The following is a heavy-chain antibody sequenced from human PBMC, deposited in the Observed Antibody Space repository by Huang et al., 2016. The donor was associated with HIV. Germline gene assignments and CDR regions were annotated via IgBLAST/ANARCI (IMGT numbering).Heavy chain of an antibody. CDR3: ASASIAARRWFDP. V-gene: IGHV4-59*01. CDR2: IYYSGST. D-gene: IGHD6-6*01. J-gene: IGHJ5*02. CDR1: GGSMSSYY. Sequence: QVQLQESGPGLVKPSETLSLTCTVSGGSMSSYYWSWIRQPPGKGLEWIGYIYYSGSTNYNPSLKIRVTISVDTSKNQFSLRLSSVTAADTAVYYCASASIAARRWFDPWGQGSLVTVSS.